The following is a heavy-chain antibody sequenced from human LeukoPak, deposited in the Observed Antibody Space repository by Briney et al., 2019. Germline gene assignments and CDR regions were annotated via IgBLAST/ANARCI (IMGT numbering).Heavy chain of an antibody. Sequence: PGGSLRLSCAASGFTFSSYGMHWVRQAPGKGLEWVAVISYDGSNKYYADSVKGRFTISRDNSKNTVYLQMNSLRVEDTAVYYCAKDDPTGRYLWGQGTLVPVSS. CDR3: AKDDPTGRYL. CDR2: ISYDGSNK. D-gene: IGHD1-26*01. V-gene: IGHV3-30*18. CDR1: GFTFSSYG. J-gene: IGHJ4*02.